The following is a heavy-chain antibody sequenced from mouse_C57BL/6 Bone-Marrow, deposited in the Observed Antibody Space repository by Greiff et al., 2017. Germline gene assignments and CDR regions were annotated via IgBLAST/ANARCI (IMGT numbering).Heavy chain of an antibody. CDR3: ARGGYYKRYSMGY. D-gene: IGHD2-3*01. CDR2: INPSSGYT. J-gene: IGHJ4*01. V-gene: IGHV1-4*01. CDR1: GYTFTSYT. Sequence: QVQLQQSGAELARPGASVKMSCKASGYTFTSYTMHWVKQRPGQGLEWIGYINPSSGYTKYNQKFKDKATLTANKSSSTAYMQLSSLTSENSPVYYWARGGYYKRYSMGYWGQGTSVTVSS.